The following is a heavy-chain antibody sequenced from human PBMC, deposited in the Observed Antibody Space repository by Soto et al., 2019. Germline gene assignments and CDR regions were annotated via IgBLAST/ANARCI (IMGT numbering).Heavy chain of an antibody. CDR2: ISSSSSYI. CDR1: GFTFSSYS. D-gene: IGHD3-22*01. J-gene: IGHJ3*02. V-gene: IGHV3-21*01. Sequence: EVQLVESGGGLVKPGGSLRLSCAASGFTFSSYSMNWVRQAPGKGLEWVSSISSSSSYIYYADSVKGRFTISRDNAKNSLYLQMNSLRAEDTAVYYCARGRVRYDSSADAFDIWGQGTMVTVSS. CDR3: ARGRVRYDSSADAFDI.